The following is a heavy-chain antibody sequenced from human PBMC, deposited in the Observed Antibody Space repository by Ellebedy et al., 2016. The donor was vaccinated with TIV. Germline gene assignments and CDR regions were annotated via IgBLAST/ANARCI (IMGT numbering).Heavy chain of an antibody. V-gene: IGHV3-23*01. D-gene: IGHD3-10*01. J-gene: IGHJ4*02. CDR1: GFTFSSYA. Sequence: GESLKISCAASGFTFSSYAMTWVRQAPGQGLEWVSALTSGGGDTYYADSVRGRFIISRDNSKNTLYLQMNSLRAEDTAIYFCAKFRGAGYYSQYNFDYWGQGTLVTVAS. CDR2: LTSGGGDT. CDR3: AKFRGAGYYSQYNFDY.